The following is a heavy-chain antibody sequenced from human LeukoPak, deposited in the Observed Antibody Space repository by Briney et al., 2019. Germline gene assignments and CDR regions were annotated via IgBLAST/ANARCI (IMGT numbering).Heavy chain of an antibody. J-gene: IGHJ6*02. CDR1: GYTFTSYG. Sequence: RVASVKVSCKASGYTFTSYGISWVRQAPGQGLEWMGWISAYNGNTNYAQKLQGRVTMTTDTSTSTAYMELRSLRSDDTAVYYCAREGYDSSGYYFLPHPLNYYYYYGMDVWGQGTKVTVSS. CDR2: ISAYNGNT. CDR3: AREGYDSSGYYFLPHPLNYYYYYGMDV. D-gene: IGHD3-22*01. V-gene: IGHV1-18*01.